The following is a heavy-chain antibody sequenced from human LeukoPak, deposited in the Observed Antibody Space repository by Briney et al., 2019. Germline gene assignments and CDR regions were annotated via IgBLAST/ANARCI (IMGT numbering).Heavy chain of an antibody. CDR3: TKGLYGSGSSPDF. CDR2: INDSGSST. V-gene: IGHV3-23*01. Sequence: GGSLRLSCTASGFTFRKYAMTWVRQAPGQGLEWVSGINDSGSSTYYADSVKGRLTISRDNATNTVYLQMNSLRVEDTAVYYCTKGLYGSGSSPDFWGQGTLVTVSS. D-gene: IGHD3-10*01. CDR1: GFTFRKYA. J-gene: IGHJ4*02.